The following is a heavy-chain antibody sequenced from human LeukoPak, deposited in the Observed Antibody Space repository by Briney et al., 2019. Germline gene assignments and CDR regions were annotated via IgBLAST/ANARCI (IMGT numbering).Heavy chain of an antibody. D-gene: IGHD2-8*01. Sequence: GESLKISCKGSGYDLTNYWIGWVRQMPGKGLEWMGIIYPADSDTKYSPSFQGQVTISADKSISTAYLQWGSLEASDTGIYYCARHYCTKGVCDSDYWGQGSLVTVSS. V-gene: IGHV5-51*01. J-gene: IGHJ4*02. CDR1: GYDLTNYW. CDR2: IYPADSDT. CDR3: ARHYCTKGVCDSDY.